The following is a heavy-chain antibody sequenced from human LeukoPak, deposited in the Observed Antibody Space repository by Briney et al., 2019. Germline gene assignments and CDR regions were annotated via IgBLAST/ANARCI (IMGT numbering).Heavy chain of an antibody. Sequence: GRSLRLSCAASGLIFSRYGMHWVRQAPGKGLEWVAVIWNDGSEKHHADSVKGRFSISRDNSKNIPYLQMNSLRAEDTAVYYCAREGGSGSERYFDYWGQGILVTVSS. CDR3: AREGGSGSERYFDY. J-gene: IGHJ4*02. D-gene: IGHD1-26*01. CDR2: IWNDGSEK. V-gene: IGHV3-33*01. CDR1: GLIFSRYG.